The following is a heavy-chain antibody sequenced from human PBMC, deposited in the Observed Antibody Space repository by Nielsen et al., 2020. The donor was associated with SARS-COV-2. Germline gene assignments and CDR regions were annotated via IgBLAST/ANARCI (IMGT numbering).Heavy chain of an antibody. CDR2: ISAYNGNT. D-gene: IGHD4-17*01. CDR3: ARDFGDYGDYFDWTYYYYYGMDV. V-gene: IGHV1-18*01. J-gene: IGHJ6*02. CDR1: GYTFTSYA. Sequence: ASVKVSCKASGYTFTSYAMNWVRQAPGQGLEWMGWISAYNGNTNYAQKLQGRVTMTTDTSTSTAYMELRSLRSDDTAVYYCARDFGDYGDYFDWTYYYYYGMDVWGQGTTVTVSS.